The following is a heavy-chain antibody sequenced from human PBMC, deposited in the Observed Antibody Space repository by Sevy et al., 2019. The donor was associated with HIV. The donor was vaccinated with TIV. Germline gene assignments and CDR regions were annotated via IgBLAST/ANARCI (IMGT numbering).Heavy chain of an antibody. CDR1: GFTFSNYA. CDR3: VKEVSEYSYSDY. CDR2: ISGSAHRT. J-gene: IGHJ4*02. D-gene: IGHD5-18*01. V-gene: IGHV3-23*01. Sequence: GGSLRLSCAASGFTFSNYAMSWVRQTPGKGLEWVSAISGSAHRTYYTDSVKCRFTISRDNSKNMLFLQMNSLRAEDTAVYYCVKEVSEYSYSDYWGQGTLVTVSS.